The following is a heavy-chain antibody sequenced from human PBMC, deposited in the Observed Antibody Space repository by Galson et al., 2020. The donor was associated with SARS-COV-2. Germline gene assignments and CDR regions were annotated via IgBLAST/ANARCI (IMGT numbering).Heavy chain of an antibody. D-gene: IGHD3-10*01. CDR3: TRGSNSSPFYHFDP. Sequence: GESLKISCKASGYTFSGHYMHWVRLAPGQGLEWMGRINPNSGDTDVAQKFQGRVTMTTDTSLTTAYMELSRLTSDDTAVYYCTRGSNSSPFYHFDPWGQGTTVTVSS. V-gene: IGHV1-2*06. J-gene: IGHJ6*02. CDR2: INPNSGDT. CDR1: GYTFSGHY.